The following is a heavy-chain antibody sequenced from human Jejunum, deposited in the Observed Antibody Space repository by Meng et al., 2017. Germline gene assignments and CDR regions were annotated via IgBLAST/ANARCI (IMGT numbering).Heavy chain of an antibody. V-gene: IGHV4-61*08. J-gene: IGHJ4*02. Sequence: GQLQESGPGLVRPSGTLSLFCTVSGGSVSRAGYQWGWIRQPPGKGLEWIGYASTNYNPSLKSRVTISLDTSRNQFSLSLSSVTAADTAVYYCARDHMGSLDYWGQGILVTVSS. CDR3: ARDHMGSLDY. CDR2: AST. CDR1: GGSVSRAGYQ. D-gene: IGHD1-26*01.